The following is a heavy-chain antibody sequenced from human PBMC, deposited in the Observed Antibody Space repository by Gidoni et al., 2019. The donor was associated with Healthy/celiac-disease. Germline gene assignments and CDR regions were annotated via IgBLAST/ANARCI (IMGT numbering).Heavy chain of an antibody. V-gene: IGHV1-18*04. D-gene: IGHD2-2*02. Sequence: QVQLVQSGAEGKKPGASVKVSCKASGYTFTSYGISWVRQAPGQGLEWMGWISAYNGNTNYAQKLQGRVTMTTDTSTSTAYMELRSLRSDDTAVYYCARVGGYCSSTSCYTFSWFDPWGQGTLVTVSS. CDR1: GYTFTSYG. CDR2: ISAYNGNT. J-gene: IGHJ5*02. CDR3: ARVGGYCSSTSCYTFSWFDP.